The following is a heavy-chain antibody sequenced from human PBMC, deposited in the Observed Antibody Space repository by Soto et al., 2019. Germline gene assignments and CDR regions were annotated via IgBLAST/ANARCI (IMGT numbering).Heavy chain of an antibody. D-gene: IGHD5-18*01. CDR3: AKVKGTATVWNYFDF. J-gene: IGHJ4*02. Sequence: GGSLRLSCAASGFTFSSYGMHWVRQAPGKGLEWVAGISFDGNNKFHGDSVKGRFTVSRDNSKNTLYLQMNSLRGEDTAVYYCAKVKGTATVWNYFDFWGQGTLVTVSS. V-gene: IGHV3-30*18. CDR2: ISFDGNNK. CDR1: GFTFSSYG.